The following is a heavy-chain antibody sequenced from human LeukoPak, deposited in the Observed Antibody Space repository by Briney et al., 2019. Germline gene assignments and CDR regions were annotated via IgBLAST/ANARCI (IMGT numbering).Heavy chain of an antibody. D-gene: IGHD3-3*01. CDR2: INHSGST. CDR1: GGSFSGYY. Sequence: SETLSLTCAVYGGSFSGYYWSWIRQPPGKGLEWIGEINHSGSTNYNPSLKSRVTISVDTSKNQFSLKLSSVTAADTAVYYCARGLNDFWSGYYPYYYYYYMDVWGKGTTVTVSS. V-gene: IGHV4-34*01. J-gene: IGHJ6*03. CDR3: ARGLNDFWSGYYPYYYYYYMDV.